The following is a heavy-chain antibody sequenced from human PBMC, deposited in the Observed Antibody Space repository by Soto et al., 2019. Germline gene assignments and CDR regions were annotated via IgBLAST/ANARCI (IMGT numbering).Heavy chain of an antibody. J-gene: IGHJ4*02. D-gene: IGHD6-19*01. CDR1: GFTFSSYW. V-gene: IGHV3-74*01. CDR3: VRGEGGWETY. Sequence: EVQLMESGGGLVQPGGSLRLSCAASGFTFSSYWMHWVRQAPGKGLVWVSRINSDGSSRTYADSVKGRFTISRDNAKNTLYLQMNSLRAEDTAVYYCVRGEGGWETYWGQGTLVTVSS. CDR2: INSDGSSR.